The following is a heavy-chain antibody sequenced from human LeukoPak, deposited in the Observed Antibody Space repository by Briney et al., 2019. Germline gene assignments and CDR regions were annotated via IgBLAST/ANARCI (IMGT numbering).Heavy chain of an antibody. CDR1: GFTFSDYY. CDR3: ARMGYCSGGSCYRLGYFDY. J-gene: IGHJ4*02. D-gene: IGHD2-15*01. Sequence: GSLRLSCAASGFTFSDYYMSWIRQAPGKGLEWVSYISSSGSTIYYADSVKGRFTISRDNSKNTLYLQMNSLRAEDTAVYYCARMGYCSGGSCYRLGYFDYWGQGTLVTVSS. V-gene: IGHV3-11*04. CDR2: ISSSGSTI.